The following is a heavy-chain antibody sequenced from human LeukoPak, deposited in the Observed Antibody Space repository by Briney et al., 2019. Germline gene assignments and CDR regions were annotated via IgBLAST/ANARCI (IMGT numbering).Heavy chain of an antibody. V-gene: IGHV3-23*01. J-gene: IGHJ5*02. Sequence: GGSLRLSCAASGFTFTSSAMSWVRPAPGKGVGWVSPICGSGGSTYYADSVKGRFTISRDNSKNTLYLQMNSLRAEDTAVYYCAKGPDCSSTSCYGNWFDPWGQGTLVTVSS. CDR2: ICGSGGST. D-gene: IGHD2-2*01. CDR3: AKGPDCSSTSCYGNWFDP. CDR1: GFTFTSSA.